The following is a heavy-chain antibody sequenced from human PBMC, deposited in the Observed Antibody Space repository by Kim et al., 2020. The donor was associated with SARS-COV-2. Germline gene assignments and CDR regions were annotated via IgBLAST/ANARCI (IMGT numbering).Heavy chain of an antibody. Sequence: LSLTCAASGFTFSDYYMSCLRQDPGKGLVWVSDISSSGSTIHYADTVKGRFTITRDNAKNSRYLQMNSLRDEDTAVYYCARDRSGGYDPFDYWGQGTLVTVAS. CDR3: ARDRSGGYDPFDY. J-gene: IGHJ4*02. D-gene: IGHD5-12*01. V-gene: IGHV3-11*04. CDR1: GFTFSDYY. CDR2: ISSSGSTI.